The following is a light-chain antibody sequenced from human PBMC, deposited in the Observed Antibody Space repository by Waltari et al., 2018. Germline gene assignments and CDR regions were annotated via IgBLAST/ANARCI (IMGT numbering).Light chain of an antibody. CDR1: SSDVGSYDL. CDR2: EAT. CDR3: CSYVGDVTWV. Sequence: QSSLTQPASVSGSPGQSITISCTGTSSDVGSYDLVSWYQHHPGKAPKLMIYEATQRTSGVSDRFSGSKSGNTASRTISGLQAEDEADYYCCSYVGDVTWVFGGGTKLTVL. J-gene: IGLJ3*02. V-gene: IGLV2-23*01.